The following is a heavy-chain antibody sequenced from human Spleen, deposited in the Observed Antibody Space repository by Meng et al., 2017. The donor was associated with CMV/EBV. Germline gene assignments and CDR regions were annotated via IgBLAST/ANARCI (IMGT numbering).Heavy chain of an antibody. J-gene: IGHJ4*02. CDR2: IRYDGSNK. D-gene: IGHD1-14*01. V-gene: IGHV3-30*02. Sequence: GESLKISCAASGFTFSSYGMHWVRQAPGKGLEWVAFIRYDGSNKYYADSVKGRFTISRDNSKNTLYLQMNSLRAEDTAVYYCAREMTEEGFFDYWGQGTLVTVSS. CDR1: GFTFSSYG. CDR3: AREMTEEGFFDY.